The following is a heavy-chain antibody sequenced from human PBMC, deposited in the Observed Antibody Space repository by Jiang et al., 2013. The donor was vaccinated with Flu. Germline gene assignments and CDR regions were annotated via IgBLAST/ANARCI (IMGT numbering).Heavy chain of an antibody. D-gene: IGHD3-10*01. CDR3: ARAPITMVRGFDY. J-gene: IGHJ4*02. V-gene: IGHV4-31*01. CDR2: IYYSGST. CDR1: GGSISSGGYY. Sequence: QTLSLTCTVSGGSISSGGYYWSWIRQHPGKGLEWIGYIYYSGSTYYNPSLKSLVTISVDTSKNQFSLKLSSVTAADTAVYYCARAPITMVRGFDYWGQGTLVTVSS.